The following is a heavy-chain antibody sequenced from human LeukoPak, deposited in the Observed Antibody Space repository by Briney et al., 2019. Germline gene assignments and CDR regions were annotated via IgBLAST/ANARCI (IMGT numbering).Heavy chain of an antibody. Sequence: GGSLRLSCATSGFTFSSYAMNWVRQAPGKGLEWVSGVRGSGGSTYYADSVKGRFTIFRDNSKNTLYLQMNSLRVEDTATYFCAKDRSGSYYVGDYWGQGTLVTVSS. D-gene: IGHD1-26*01. V-gene: IGHV3-23*01. CDR2: VRGSGGST. CDR1: GFTFSSYA. CDR3: AKDRSGSYYVGDY. J-gene: IGHJ4*02.